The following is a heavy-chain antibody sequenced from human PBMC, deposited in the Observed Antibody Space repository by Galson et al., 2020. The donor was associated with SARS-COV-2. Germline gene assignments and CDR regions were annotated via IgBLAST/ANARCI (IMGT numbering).Heavy chain of an antibody. J-gene: IGHJ4*02. CDR3: ASWEYSSSGWDYYYLGY. CDR2: ISYDGSNK. Sequence: GGSLRLSCAASGFTFSSYAMHWVRQAPGKGLEWVAVISYDGSNKYYADSVKGRFTISRDNSKNTLYLQMNSLRAEDTAVYYCASWEYSSSGWDYYYLGYWCQGSLFFVCS. D-gene: IGHD6-6*01. V-gene: IGHV3-30*01. CDR1: GFTFSSYA.